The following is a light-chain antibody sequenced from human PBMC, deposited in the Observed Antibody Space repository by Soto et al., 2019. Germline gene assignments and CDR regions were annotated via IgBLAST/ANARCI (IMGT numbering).Light chain of an antibody. J-gene: IGKJ3*01. CDR3: QHYDSWPPL. Sequence: EIVMTQSPATLSVSPGERATLSCRASQSVRDNLAWYQQKPGQAPRLLMYGASTRATGIPATFSGSGSGTEFTLTISSLRYEDFAVYFCQHYDSWPPLFGPGTKVDLK. CDR1: QSVRDN. V-gene: IGKV3-15*01. CDR2: GAS.